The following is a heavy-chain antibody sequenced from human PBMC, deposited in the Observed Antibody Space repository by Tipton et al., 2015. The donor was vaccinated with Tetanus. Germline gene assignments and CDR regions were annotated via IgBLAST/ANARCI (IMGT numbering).Heavy chain of an antibody. D-gene: IGHD2-2*01. V-gene: IGHV4-39*01. Sequence: TLSLTCTVSGASISSNTYYWGWIRQPPGKGLEWIASVSYSGSTYYNPSLKSRVTMSLDTSKNQFSVRLTSVTAADTAVYYCAKSDRVTRTSWYFHDWGQGTLVPVSS. CDR1: GASISSNTYY. CDR2: VSYSGST. J-gene: IGHJ4*02. CDR3: AKSDRVTRTSWYFHD.